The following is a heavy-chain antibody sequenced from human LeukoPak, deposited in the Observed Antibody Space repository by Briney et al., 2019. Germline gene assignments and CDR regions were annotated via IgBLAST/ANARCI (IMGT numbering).Heavy chain of an antibody. CDR2: ISSSSSYI. Sequence: GGSLRLSCAASGFTFSSYSMNWVRQAPGKGLEWVSSISSSSSYIYYADSVKGRFTISRGNAKNSLYLQMNSLRAEDTAVYYCARGPLAVAGAFDIWGQGTMVTVSS. D-gene: IGHD6-19*01. CDR1: GFTFSSYS. CDR3: ARGPLAVAGAFDI. V-gene: IGHV3-21*01. J-gene: IGHJ3*02.